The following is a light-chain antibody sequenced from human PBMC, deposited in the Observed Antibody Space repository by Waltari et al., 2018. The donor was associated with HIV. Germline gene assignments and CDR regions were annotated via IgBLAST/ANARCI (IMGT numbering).Light chain of an antibody. CDR2: DTS. CDR3: QQYGPSPPMYT. V-gene: IGKV3D-20*01. J-gene: IGKJ2*01. Sequence: DTVLTQSPHTLSLSPGERVTLSCTASQTINSNYLAWYQPKASLPTRLLSYDTSNSATGSPDRFSGSGSGTDFTLTISSLDPEDFALYFCQQYGPSPPMYTFGQGTRLEV. CDR1: QTINSNY.